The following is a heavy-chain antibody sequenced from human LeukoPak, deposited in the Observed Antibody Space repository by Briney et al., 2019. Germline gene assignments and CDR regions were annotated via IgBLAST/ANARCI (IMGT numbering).Heavy chain of an antibody. CDR2: INHSGST. D-gene: IGHD1-7*01. Sequence: PSETLSLTCAVYGGSFSGYYWSWIRQPPGKGLEWIGEINHSGSTNYNPSLKSRVTISVDTSKNQFSLKLSSVTAAGTAVYYCARDELGDDAFDIWGQGTMVTVSS. V-gene: IGHV4-34*01. J-gene: IGHJ3*02. CDR1: GGSFSGYY. CDR3: ARDELGDDAFDI.